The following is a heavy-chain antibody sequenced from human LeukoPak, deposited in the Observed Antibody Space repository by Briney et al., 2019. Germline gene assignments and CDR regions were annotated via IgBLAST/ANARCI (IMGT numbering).Heavy chain of an antibody. Sequence: GESLKISCKGFGYSFTNYWIGWVRQMPGKGLEWMGIIYPGDSDSRYSPSFQGQVTISADKSISAAYLQWSSLKASDTAMYYCARSGSLGTFDIWGQGTMVTVSS. CDR2: IYPGDSDS. V-gene: IGHV5-51*01. CDR1: GYSFTNYW. CDR3: ARSGSLGTFDI. D-gene: IGHD1-26*01. J-gene: IGHJ3*02.